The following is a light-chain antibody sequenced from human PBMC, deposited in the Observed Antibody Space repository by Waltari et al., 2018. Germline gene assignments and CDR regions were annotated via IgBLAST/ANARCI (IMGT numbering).Light chain of an antibody. CDR2: GKN. CDR1: SLRNYY. Sequence: SSELTQDPAVSVALGQTVRITCHGDSLRNYYASWYQQKPGQAPILVLYGKNNRPSGITDRFAGSSSGNTSSLTITGAQAEDEADYYCNSRDSGSSPVRKFGGGTKLTV. V-gene: IGLV3-19*01. CDR3: NSRDSGSSPVRK. J-gene: IGLJ3*02.